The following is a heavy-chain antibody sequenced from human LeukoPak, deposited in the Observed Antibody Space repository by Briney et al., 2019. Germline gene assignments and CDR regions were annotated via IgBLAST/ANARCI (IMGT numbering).Heavy chain of an antibody. J-gene: IGHJ5*02. CDR1: GASY. V-gene: IGHV4-39*01. D-gene: IGHD5-18*01. CDR2: IYYSGST. Sequence: NPSETLSLTCTVSGASYWGWIRQPPGKELEWIGSIYYSGSTDYNPSLRSRVTISVDTSKNQFSLKLSSVTAADTAVYYCARVRGWTYSSSLADPWGQGTLVTVSS. CDR3: ARVRGWTYSSSLADP.